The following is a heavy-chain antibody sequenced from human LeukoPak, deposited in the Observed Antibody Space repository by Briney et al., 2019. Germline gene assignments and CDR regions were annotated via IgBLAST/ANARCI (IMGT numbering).Heavy chain of an antibody. CDR1: GFTFSSYA. CDR3: AREPEFDYYFDY. V-gene: IGHV3-30*04. D-gene: IGHD3-9*01. Sequence: GRSLRLSCAASGFTFSSYAMHWVRQAPGKGLEWVAVISYDGSNKYYADSVKGRFTISRDNSKNTLYLQMNSLRAEDTAVYYCAREPEFDYYFDYWGQGTLVTVSS. CDR2: ISYDGSNK. J-gene: IGHJ4*02.